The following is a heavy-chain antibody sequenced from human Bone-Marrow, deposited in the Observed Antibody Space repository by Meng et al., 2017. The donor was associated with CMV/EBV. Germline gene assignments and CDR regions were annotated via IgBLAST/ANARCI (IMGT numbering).Heavy chain of an antibody. CDR2: ISYDGSNK. CDR1: GFTFSSYA. V-gene: IGHV3-30-3*01. J-gene: IGHJ6*02. CDR3: ARSMQEKYYYGMDA. Sequence: GESLKISCAASGFTFSSYAMHWVRQAPGKGLEWVAVISYDGSNKYYADSVKGRFTISRDNSKNTLYLQMNSLRAEDTAVYYCARSMQEKYYYGMDAWGQGTTVTVSS.